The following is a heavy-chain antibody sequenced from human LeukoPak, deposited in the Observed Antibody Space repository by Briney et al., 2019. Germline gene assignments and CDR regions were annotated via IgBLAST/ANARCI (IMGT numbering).Heavy chain of an antibody. CDR1: GLTFSSYN. J-gene: IGHJ4*02. CDR3: ARGPISGWSADY. CDR2: ISNSGSMI. V-gene: IGHV3-48*02. D-gene: IGHD6-19*01. Sequence: PGGSLRLSCAVSGLTFSSYNMNWVRQAPRKGLEWVSYISNSGSMIYYADSVKGRFTLSRDNAKNSLYLQMNSLRDEDTAVYYCARGPISGWSADYWGQGTLVTVSS.